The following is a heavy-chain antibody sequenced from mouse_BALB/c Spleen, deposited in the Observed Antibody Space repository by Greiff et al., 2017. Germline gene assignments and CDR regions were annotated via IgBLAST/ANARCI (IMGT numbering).Heavy chain of an antibody. CDR1: GFTFSSYG. D-gene: IGHD1-1*01. Sequence: DVMLVESGGGLVQPGGSLKLSCAASGFTFSSYGMSWVRQTPDKRLELVATINSNGGSTYYPDSVKGRFTISRDNAKNTLYLQMSSLKSEDTAMYYCARDYYGSYYAMDYWGQGTSVTVSS. J-gene: IGHJ4*01. CDR2: INSNGGST. CDR3: ARDYYGSYYAMDY. V-gene: IGHV5-6-3*01.